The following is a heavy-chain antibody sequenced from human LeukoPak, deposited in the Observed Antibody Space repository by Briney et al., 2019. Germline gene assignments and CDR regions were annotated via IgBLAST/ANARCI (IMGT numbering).Heavy chain of an antibody. D-gene: IGHD2-8*01. CDR2: ISSGGGVT. Sequence: GGSLRLSCEASGFNFSSFSLNWVRQAPGTGLEWVSYISSGGGVTHHADSVKGRFTISRDDAKSSVYLQMHSLRTEDTAVYYCARDLVSQFGDLWGRGTLVTVSS. CDR1: GFNFSSFS. J-gene: IGHJ2*01. CDR3: ARDLVSQFGDL. V-gene: IGHV3-48*01.